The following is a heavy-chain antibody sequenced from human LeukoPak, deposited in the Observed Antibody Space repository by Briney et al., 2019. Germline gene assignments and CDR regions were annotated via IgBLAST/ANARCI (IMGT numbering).Heavy chain of an antibody. Sequence: GGCLRLSCAASGFIFSQYSMNWVRQAPGKGLEWVSHIRSSSETFYADSMKGRFTISRDNARNSLYLQMNNLRGEDTAIYYCARDAGNSGYGCDLWGQGTLVTVSS. CDR3: ARDAGNSGYGCDL. V-gene: IGHV3-48*01. CDR2: IRSSSET. D-gene: IGHD5-12*01. CDR1: GFIFSQYS. J-gene: IGHJ5*02.